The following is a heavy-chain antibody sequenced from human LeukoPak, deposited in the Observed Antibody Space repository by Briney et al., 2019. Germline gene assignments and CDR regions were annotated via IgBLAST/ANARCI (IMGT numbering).Heavy chain of an antibody. V-gene: IGHV3-30*18. CDR2: ISYDGSTK. Sequence: WGSLRLSCAASGFTFSSYGMHWVRQAPGKGMEWVAVISYDGSTKYYADSVKGQFTISRDNSKNTLYLQMDSLRAEDTAVYYCAKAAAGTEYYFEYWGQGTLVTVSS. D-gene: IGHD6-13*01. J-gene: IGHJ4*02. CDR1: GFTFSSYG. CDR3: AKAAAGTEYYFEY.